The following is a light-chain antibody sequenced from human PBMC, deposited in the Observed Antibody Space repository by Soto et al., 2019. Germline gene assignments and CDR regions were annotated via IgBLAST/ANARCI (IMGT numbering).Light chain of an antibody. CDR1: ATDVGAYNY. J-gene: IGLJ7*01. CDR3: SSFTRSTTLL. CDR2: AVT. Sequence: QSALTQPASVSGSPGQSITISCTGTATDVGAYNYVSWYQQHPGRAPKLIIYAVTDRPSGVADRFSGSKSGDTASLTISGLQAEDEAHYYCSSFTRSTTLLFGGGTQLTVL. V-gene: IGLV2-14*01.